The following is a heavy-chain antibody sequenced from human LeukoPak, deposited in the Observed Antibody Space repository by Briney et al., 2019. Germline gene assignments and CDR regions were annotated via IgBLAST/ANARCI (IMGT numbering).Heavy chain of an antibody. Sequence: GGSLRLSCAASGFSFSSYAMSWGRLAPAQGLEWVSGISGSGTSTYYAASVKGRFTISRDNSKNTLSLQMNSLRAEDTAVYYCAKGGSRFTMVQVDYWGQGTLVTVSS. D-gene: IGHD3-10*01. CDR1: GFSFSSYA. J-gene: IGHJ4*02. CDR3: AKGGSRFTMVQVDY. V-gene: IGHV3-23*01. CDR2: ISGSGTST.